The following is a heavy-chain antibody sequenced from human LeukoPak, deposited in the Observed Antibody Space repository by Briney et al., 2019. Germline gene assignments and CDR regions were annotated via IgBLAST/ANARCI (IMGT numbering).Heavy chain of an antibody. Sequence: SETLSLTCTVSGGSISSGGYYWSWLRQHPGTGLEWIGYIYYSGSTYYNPSLKSRVTISVDTSKNQFSLKLSSVTAADTAVYYCARASPYGSGSYDAFDIWGQGTMVTVSS. J-gene: IGHJ3*02. CDR3: ARASPYGSGSYDAFDI. CDR2: IYYSGST. V-gene: IGHV4-31*03. CDR1: GGSISSGGYY. D-gene: IGHD3-10*01.